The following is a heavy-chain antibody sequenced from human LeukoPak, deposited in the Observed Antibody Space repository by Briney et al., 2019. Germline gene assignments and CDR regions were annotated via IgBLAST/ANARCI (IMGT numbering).Heavy chain of an antibody. CDR1: GFTFSSYW. J-gene: IGHJ6*02. CDR2: ISNDGSEK. Sequence: GGSLRLSCAASGFTFSSYWMSWVRQAPGKGLEWVAIISNDGSEKFHADSVKGRFTITRDTSQNTLYLQMNSLRAEDTAVYYCARSRIMVGITHYYGMDGWGQGTTVIVSS. D-gene: IGHD2-8*01. V-gene: IGHV3-30*03. CDR3: ARSRIMVGITHYYGMDG.